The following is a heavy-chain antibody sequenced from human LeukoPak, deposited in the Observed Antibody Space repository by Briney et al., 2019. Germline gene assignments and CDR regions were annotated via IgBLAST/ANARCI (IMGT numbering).Heavy chain of an antibody. CDR2: IRYDGSNK. V-gene: IGHV3-30*02. Sequence: GGSLRLSCAASGFTFSSYGMHWVRQAPGKGLEWVAFIRYDGSNKYYADSVKGRFTISRDNSKNTLYLQMNSLRAEDTAVYYCAKAPLSYYDFWSGPDYWGQGTLVTVSS. CDR1: GFTFSSYG. J-gene: IGHJ4*02. CDR3: AKAPLSYYDFWSGPDY. D-gene: IGHD3-3*01.